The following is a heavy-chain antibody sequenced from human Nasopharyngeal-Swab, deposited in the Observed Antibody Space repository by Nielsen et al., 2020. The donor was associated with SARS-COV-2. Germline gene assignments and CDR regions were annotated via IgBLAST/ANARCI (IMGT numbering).Heavy chain of an antibody. V-gene: IGHV1-8*01. CDR1: GDTSTGFD. CDR2: INLNSGNA. J-gene: IGHJ5*01. CDR3: ARGRPDSESMEWYPPRKCFDS. D-gene: IGHD2-8*01. Sequence: ASVKVSCKASGDTSTGFDINWVRHVAGQGLEWRGWINLNSGNADYAEKFQGRVTMTRDTSIRTAYMELSSLTSGDTAIYYCARGRPDSESMEWYPPRKCFDSWGQGTLVTVSS.